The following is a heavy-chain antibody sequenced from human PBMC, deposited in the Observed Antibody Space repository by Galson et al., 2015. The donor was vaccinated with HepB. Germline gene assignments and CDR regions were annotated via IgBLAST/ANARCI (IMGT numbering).Heavy chain of an antibody. Sequence: QSGAEVKKPGESVRISCKGSGYNFTSYWITWVRQMPGKGLEWMGKIDPSDSYTNYSPSFLGHVTISADKSLSTAYLQWSSLKASDTAMYFCARLTDIVIVPSAEGGSGYFGLDVWGRGTTVTVSS. CDR1: GYNFTSYW. V-gene: IGHV5-10-1*01. D-gene: IGHD2-2*01. CDR2: IDPSDSYT. J-gene: IGHJ6*02. CDR3: ARLTDIVIVPSAEGGSGYFGLDV.